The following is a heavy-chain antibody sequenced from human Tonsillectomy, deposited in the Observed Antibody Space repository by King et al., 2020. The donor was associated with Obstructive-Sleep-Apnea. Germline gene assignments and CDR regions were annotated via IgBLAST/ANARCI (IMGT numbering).Heavy chain of an antibody. Sequence: VQLVESGGDLVQPGGSLRLSCTTSGFPFSSYWMSWVRQAPGKGLEWVANIKQDGREKYYVDSVKGRFTISRDNARNSLYLQMNSLRAEDTAVYYCARDKYGVDWFDPWGQGTLVTVSS. CDR1: GFPFSSYW. V-gene: IGHV3-7*01. D-gene: IGHD2-8*01. CDR3: ARDKYGVDWFDP. CDR2: IKQDGREK. J-gene: IGHJ5*02.